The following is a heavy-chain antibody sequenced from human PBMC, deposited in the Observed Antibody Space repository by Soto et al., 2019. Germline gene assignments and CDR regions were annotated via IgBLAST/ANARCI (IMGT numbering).Heavy chain of an antibody. D-gene: IGHD6-19*01. CDR3: ARAPSHGWFQHLDY. CDR2: SSNSGTFS. Sequence: GGSLRLSCEGSGFTFSDYYISWIRQAPGKGLEWISYSSNSGTFSRYADSVKGRFSISRDNTKNLLYLQMNSLRASDTAIYYCARAPSHGWFQHLDYWGQGTLVTVSS. CDR1: GFTFSDYY. V-gene: IGHV3-11*03. J-gene: IGHJ4*02.